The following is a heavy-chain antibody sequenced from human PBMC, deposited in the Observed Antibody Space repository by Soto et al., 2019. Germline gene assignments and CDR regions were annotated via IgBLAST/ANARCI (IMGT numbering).Heavy chain of an antibody. CDR1: GYTFSSYA. V-gene: IGHV3-23*01. CDR3: AKTANGWFSAFDI. CDR2: TSGSGGTT. J-gene: IGHJ3*02. D-gene: IGHD6-19*01. Sequence: EVQLLESGGGLVQPGGSLRLSCAASGYTFSSYAMSWVRQAPGKGLEWVSATSGSGGTTYYADSVKGRPTFSRENSKNAVYLQMNSLRAEDTAVYYCAKTANGWFSAFDIWGQGTMVTVSS.